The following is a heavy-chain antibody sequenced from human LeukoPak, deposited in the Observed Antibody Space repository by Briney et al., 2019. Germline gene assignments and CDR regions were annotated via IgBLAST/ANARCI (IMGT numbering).Heavy chain of an antibody. CDR3: VREEGY. Sequence: GGSLRLSCAASGFTFSTYWMYWVRQAPGKGLEWVANIKQDGSHKYYVDSVKGRFTISRDNAKNSLYLQMKSLRVEDTAVYYCVREEGYWGQGTLVTVSS. J-gene: IGHJ4*02. V-gene: IGHV3-7*01. CDR1: GFTFSTYW. CDR2: IKQDGSHK.